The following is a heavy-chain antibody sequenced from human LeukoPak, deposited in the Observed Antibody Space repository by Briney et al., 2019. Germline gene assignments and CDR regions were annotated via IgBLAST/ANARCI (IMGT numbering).Heavy chain of an antibody. D-gene: IGHD3-22*01. CDR3: ASGYFYASYDY. CDR2: ISYDGSNK. J-gene: IGHJ4*02. CDR1: GFIFSSYD. Sequence: GGSQTLFCTASGFIFSSYDMHWSRQAPGKGLEWVAVISYDGSNKYYADSVKGRFTISRDNSKNTLYLQMNSLRAEDTAVYYCASGYFYASYDYWGQATL. V-gene: IGHV3-30-3*01.